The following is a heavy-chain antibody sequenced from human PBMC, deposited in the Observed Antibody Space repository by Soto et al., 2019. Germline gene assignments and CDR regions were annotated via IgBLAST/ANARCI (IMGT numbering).Heavy chain of an antibody. CDR2: IHNSGSP. Sequence: SETLSLTCSVSGASIYNGGYFWSWIRQSPGKGLEWIGHIHNSGSPYNNPSLKSRVTISVDTSKNQFSLKLSSVTAADTAVYYCASSNIAAAGFYYYGMDVWGRGTTVTVSS. V-gene: IGHV4-30-4*02. CDR1: GASIYNGGYF. D-gene: IGHD6-13*01. CDR3: ASSNIAAAGFYYYGMDV. J-gene: IGHJ6*02.